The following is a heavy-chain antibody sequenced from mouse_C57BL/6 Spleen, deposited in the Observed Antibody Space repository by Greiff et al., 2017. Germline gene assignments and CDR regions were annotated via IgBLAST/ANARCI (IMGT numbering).Heavy chain of an antibody. Sequence: QVQLKQSGAELVRPGASVTLSCKASGYTFTDYEMHWVKQTPVHGLEWIGAIDPETGGTAYNQKFKGKAILTADKSSSTAYMELRSLTSEDSAVYYCTWAGYGYGDYCAMDYWGQGTSVTVSS. CDR1: GYTFTDYE. CDR2: IDPETGGT. V-gene: IGHV1-15*01. D-gene: IGHD2-2*01. J-gene: IGHJ4*01. CDR3: TWAGYGYGDYCAMDY.